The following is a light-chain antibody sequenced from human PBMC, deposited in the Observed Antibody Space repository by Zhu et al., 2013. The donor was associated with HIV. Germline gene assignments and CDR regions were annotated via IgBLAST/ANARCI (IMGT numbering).Light chain of an antibody. Sequence: QSALTQPASVSGSPGQSITISCTGTSSDVGAYDYVSWYQHHPGKAPKLMIYEVSNRPSGVSDRFSGSKSGNTASLTISGLQAEDEADYYCSSYTTNNTPIFGGGTKLTVL. CDR2: EVS. CDR3: SSYTTNNTPI. CDR1: SSDVGAYDY. J-gene: IGLJ2*01. V-gene: IGLV2-14*01.